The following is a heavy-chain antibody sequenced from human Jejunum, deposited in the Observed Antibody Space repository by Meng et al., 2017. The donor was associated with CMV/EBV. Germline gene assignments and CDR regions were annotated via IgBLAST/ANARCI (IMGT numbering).Heavy chain of an antibody. J-gene: IGHJ4*02. CDR2: IRYDGTNK. V-gene: IGHV3-30*02. CDR3: AKDDCTSTSCYFDY. CDR1: GFTVSSYG. Sequence: SGFTVSSYGMHWVRQAPGKGLEWVAFIRYDGTNKYYADSVKGRLTISRDNSKNTLYLQMNSLRAEDTAVYYCAKDDCTSTSCYFDYWGQGTLVTVSS. D-gene: IGHD2-2*01.